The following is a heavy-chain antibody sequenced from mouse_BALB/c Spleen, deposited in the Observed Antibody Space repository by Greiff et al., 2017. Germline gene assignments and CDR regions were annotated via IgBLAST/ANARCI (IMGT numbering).Heavy chain of an antibody. Sequence: VQRVESGPGLVAPSQSLSITCTVSGFSLTGYGVNRVRQPPGKGLEWLGMIWGDGSTDYNSALKSRLSISKDNSKSQVFLKMNSLQTDDTARYYCAREFYYGYAMDYWGQGTSVTVSS. CDR3: AREFYYGYAMDY. V-gene: IGHV2-6-7*01. CDR2: IWGDGST. J-gene: IGHJ4*01. D-gene: IGHD1-1*01. CDR1: GFSLTGYG.